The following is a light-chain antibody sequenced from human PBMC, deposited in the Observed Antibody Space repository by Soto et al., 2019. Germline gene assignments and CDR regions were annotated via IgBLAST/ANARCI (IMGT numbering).Light chain of an antibody. Sequence: QAVVTQPPSVSGAPGQRVTISCTGSSSNIGAGYDVHWYQQLPGTAPKLLIYGNSNRPSGVPDRFSGSKSGTSASLAITGLHAEDEADYYCQSYDSSRSGSVFGGGTKLTVL. CDR2: GNS. V-gene: IGLV1-40*01. J-gene: IGLJ2*01. CDR3: QSYDSSRSGSV. CDR1: SSNIGAGYD.